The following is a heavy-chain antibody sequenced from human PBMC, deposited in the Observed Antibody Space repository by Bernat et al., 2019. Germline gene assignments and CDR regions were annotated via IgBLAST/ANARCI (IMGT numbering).Heavy chain of an antibody. V-gene: IGHV3-33*01. J-gene: IGHJ6*02. CDR2: IWYDGSNK. Sequence: QVQLVESGGGVVQPGRSLRLSCAASGFTFSSYGMHWVRQAPGKGLEWVAVIWYDGSNKYYADSVKGRFTISRDNSKNTLYLQMNSLRAEDTAVYYCARRVGAVISLGGRQDNYCYGMDVWGQGTTVTVSS. CDR1: GFTFSSYG. D-gene: IGHD1-26*01. CDR3: ARRVGAVISLGGRQDNYCYGMDV.